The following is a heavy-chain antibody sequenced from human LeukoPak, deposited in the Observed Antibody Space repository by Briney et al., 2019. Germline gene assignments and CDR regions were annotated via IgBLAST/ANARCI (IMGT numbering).Heavy chain of an antibody. D-gene: IGHD1-20*01. CDR1: GFTFSSYS. J-gene: IGHJ4*02. V-gene: IGHV3-21*01. CDR2: ISTSSSYI. CDR3: ARGPGNWNPDY. Sequence: GGSLRLSCAASGFTFSSYSMNWVRQAPGKGLEWVSSISTSSSYIYYADSVKGRFTISRDNAKNSLYLQVNSLRAEDTAVYYCARGPGNWNPDYWGQGTLVTVSS.